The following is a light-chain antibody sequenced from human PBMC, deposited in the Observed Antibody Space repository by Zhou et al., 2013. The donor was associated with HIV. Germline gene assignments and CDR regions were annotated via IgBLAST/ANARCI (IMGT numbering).Light chain of an antibody. CDR3: LQHNSYPYT. CDR1: QGITNS. Sequence: AVRLTQSPSSFSASPGDRVTITCRASQGITNSLAWYQQTPGKAPKLLIYAASTLQSGVPSRFSGSGSGPDFTLTISGLQPEDFATYYCLQHNSYPYTFGQGTKLEIK. J-gene: IGKJ2*01. CDR2: AAS. V-gene: IGKV1-8*01.